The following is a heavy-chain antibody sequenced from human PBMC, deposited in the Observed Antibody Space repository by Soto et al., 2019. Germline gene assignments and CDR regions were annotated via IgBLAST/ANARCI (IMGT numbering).Heavy chain of an antibody. J-gene: IGHJ4*02. V-gene: IGHV1-3*01. Sequence: QVQLVQSGAEVKKPGASVKVSCKASGYTFTSYAMHWVRQAPGQRLEWMGWINAGNGNTKYSQKFQGRVTITRDTSASTAYMELSSLRSENTAVYYCARGHGDYGIDYWGQGTLVTVSS. D-gene: IGHD4-17*01. CDR3: ARGHGDYGIDY. CDR2: INAGNGNT. CDR1: GYTFTSYA.